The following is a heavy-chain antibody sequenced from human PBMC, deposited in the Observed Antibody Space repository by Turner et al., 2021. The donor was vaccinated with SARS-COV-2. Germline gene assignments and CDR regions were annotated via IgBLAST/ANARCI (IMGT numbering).Heavy chain of an antibody. CDR3: ARMDSSGYYYASSYSYALDV. J-gene: IGHJ6*02. Sequence: QVQLVQSGAEVKKPGSSVKVSCKASGGTFSSYAISWVRQAPGQGLEWMGRIIPILGIGTYAQKFQGRVTITADKSTSTAYMELSSLRSEDTAVYYCARMDSSGYYYASSYSYALDVWGQGTTVTVSS. CDR1: GGTFSSYA. V-gene: IGHV1-69*04. CDR2: IIPILGIG. D-gene: IGHD3-22*01.